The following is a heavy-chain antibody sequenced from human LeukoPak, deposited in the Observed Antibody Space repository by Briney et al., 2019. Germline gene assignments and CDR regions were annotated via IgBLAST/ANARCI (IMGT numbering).Heavy chain of an antibody. V-gene: IGHV3-9*01. J-gene: IGHJ4*02. D-gene: IGHD6-6*01. CDR3: AKDGQIAPRPVFDY. CDR1: GFTFDDYA. Sequence: GRSLRLSCAASGFTFDDYAMHWVRQAPGKGLEWASGITWNSGSIGYADSVKGRFTISRDNAKNSLYLQMNSLRAEDTALYYCAKDGQIAPRPVFDYWGQGTLVTVSS. CDR2: ITWNSGSI.